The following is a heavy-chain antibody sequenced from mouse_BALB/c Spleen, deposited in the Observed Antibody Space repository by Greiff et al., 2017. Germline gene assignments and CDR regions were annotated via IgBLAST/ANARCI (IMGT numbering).Heavy chain of an antibody. Sequence: EVMLVESGGGLVQPKGSLKLSCAASGFTFNTYAMHWVCQAPGKGLEWVARIRSKSNNYATYYADSVKDRFTISRDDSQSMLYLQMNNLKTEDTAMYYCVRGGLYAMDYWGQGTSVTVSS. V-gene: IGHV10-3*03. CDR1: GFTFNTYA. CDR2: IRSKSNNYAT. J-gene: IGHJ4*01. CDR3: VRGGLYAMDY. D-gene: IGHD3-1*01.